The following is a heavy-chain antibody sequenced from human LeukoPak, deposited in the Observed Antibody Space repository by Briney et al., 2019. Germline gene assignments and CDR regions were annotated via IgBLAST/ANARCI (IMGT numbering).Heavy chain of an antibody. J-gene: IGHJ4*02. CDR1: GGSISSYY. Sequence: SETLSLTCTVSGGSISSYYWSWIRQPPGKGLEWIGDIYYSGSTKYNPSLKSRVTISVDTSKNQFSLKLSSVTAADTAVYYCARVGYYDSSFYFDYWGQGTLVTVSS. CDR2: IYYSGST. CDR3: ARVGYYDSSFYFDY. D-gene: IGHD3-22*01. V-gene: IGHV4-59*01.